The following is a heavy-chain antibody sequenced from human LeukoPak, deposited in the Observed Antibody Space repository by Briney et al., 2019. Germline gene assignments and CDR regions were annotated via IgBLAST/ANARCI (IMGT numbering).Heavy chain of an antibody. J-gene: IGHJ3*02. D-gene: IGHD2-15*01. Sequence: SETLSLTCTVYGGSFSGYYWSWIRQPPGKGLEWIGEINHSGSTNYNPSLKSRVTISVDTSKNQFSLKLSSVTAADTAVYYCARPHVGSEGAFDIWGQATMVTVSS. CDR3: ARPHVGSEGAFDI. V-gene: IGHV4-34*01. CDR2: INHSGST. CDR1: GGSFSGYY.